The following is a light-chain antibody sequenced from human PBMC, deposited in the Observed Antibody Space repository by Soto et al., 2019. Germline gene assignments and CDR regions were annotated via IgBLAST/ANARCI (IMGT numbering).Light chain of an antibody. Sequence: EIVMTQSPAILSVSPGETGTLSCRASQDIGTKLAWYQQKPGQAPRLLMYDVSTRASAAPARFSGSGSGSEFTLTISGLQSEDFAVYYCQQYNSWPITFGQGTRLEIK. V-gene: IGKV3-15*01. CDR1: QDIGTK. CDR2: DVS. J-gene: IGKJ5*01. CDR3: QQYNSWPIT.